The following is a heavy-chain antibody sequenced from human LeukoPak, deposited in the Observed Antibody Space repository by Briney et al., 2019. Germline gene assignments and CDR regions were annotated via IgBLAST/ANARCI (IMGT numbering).Heavy chain of an antibody. Sequence: GGSLRLSCAASGFTFSSYGMLWVRQAPGKGLEWVAVISYDGSNKYYADSVKGRFTISRDNSKNTLDLQMNSLRAEDTAVYYCARDGSTRDYDFWSGYLDYWGQGTLVTVSS. CDR2: ISYDGSNK. CDR1: GFTFSSYG. V-gene: IGHV3-30*03. J-gene: IGHJ4*02. CDR3: ARDGSTRDYDFWSGYLDY. D-gene: IGHD3-3*01.